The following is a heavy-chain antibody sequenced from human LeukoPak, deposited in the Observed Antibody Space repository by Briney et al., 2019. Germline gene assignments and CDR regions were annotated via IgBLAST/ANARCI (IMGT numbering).Heavy chain of an antibody. Sequence: PGGSLRLSCAASGFAFSKYCMHWVRQAPGKGLEWVTIISDDGSSNYADSVEGRFTISRDNSKNTLYMQMSSLRAEDTAVYYCASTYGYKVWEMGYWGQGTLVTVSS. CDR1: GFAFSKYC. CDR3: ASTYGYKVWEMGY. D-gene: IGHD5-24*01. J-gene: IGHJ4*02. CDR2: ISDDGSS. V-gene: IGHV3-30*04.